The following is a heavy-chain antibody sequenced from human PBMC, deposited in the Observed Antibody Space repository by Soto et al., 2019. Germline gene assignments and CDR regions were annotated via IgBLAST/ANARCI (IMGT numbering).Heavy chain of an antibody. J-gene: IGHJ5*02. V-gene: IGHV1-3*01. D-gene: IGHD2-8*01. CDR2: INAGNGNT. CDR3: AVIGYCNNGVCYSNWFDT. Sequence: ASVKVSCKASGYTFTSYAMHWVRQAPGQRLEWMGWINAGNGNTKYSQKFQGRVTITRDTSASTAYMELSSLRSEDTAVYYCAVIGYCNNGVCYSNWFDTWGQGTLVTVSS. CDR1: GYTFTSYA.